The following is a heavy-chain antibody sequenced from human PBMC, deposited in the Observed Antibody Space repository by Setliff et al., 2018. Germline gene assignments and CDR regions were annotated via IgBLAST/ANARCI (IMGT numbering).Heavy chain of an antibody. Sequence: ASVKVSCKVSGYTLTELSMHWVRQAPGKGLEWMGGFDPEDGETIYAQKFQGRVTMTEDTSTDTAYMELSSLRSEDTAVHYCARGPLHYDFWSGYYTVSWFDPWGQGTLVTVSS. D-gene: IGHD3-3*01. CDR3: ARGPLHYDFWSGYYTVSWFDP. V-gene: IGHV1-24*01. CDR2: FDPEDGET. J-gene: IGHJ5*02. CDR1: GYTLTELS.